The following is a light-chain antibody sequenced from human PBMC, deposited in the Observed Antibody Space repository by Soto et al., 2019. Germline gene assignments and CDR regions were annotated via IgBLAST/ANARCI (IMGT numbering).Light chain of an antibody. CDR1: QSISSW. V-gene: IGKV1-5*01. CDR2: DAS. CDR3: QQYGSSPRIT. Sequence: DIQMTQSPSTLSSSVGDRVTLTCRASQSISSWLAWYQQKPGKAPRLLIYDASSLQSGVPSRFSGSGSGTDLTLTISRLETEDFAVYYCQQYGSSPRITFGQGTRLEIK. J-gene: IGKJ5*01.